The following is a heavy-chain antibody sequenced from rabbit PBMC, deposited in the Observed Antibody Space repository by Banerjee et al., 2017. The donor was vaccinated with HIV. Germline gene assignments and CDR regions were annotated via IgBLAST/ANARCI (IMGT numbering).Heavy chain of an antibody. V-gene: IGHV1S45*01. D-gene: IGHD4-1*01. CDR1: GFSFSSSYW. CDR3: ARDSGWGDLNL. CDR2: IYPDYGNT. Sequence: QEQLEESGGGLVKPEGSLTLTCKASGFSFSSSYWICWVRQAPGKGLEWIAHIYPDYGNTDYASWVNGRFTISLDNAQNTVFLQMTSLTYADTATYFCARDSGWGDLNLWGQGTLVTVS. J-gene: IGHJ4*01.